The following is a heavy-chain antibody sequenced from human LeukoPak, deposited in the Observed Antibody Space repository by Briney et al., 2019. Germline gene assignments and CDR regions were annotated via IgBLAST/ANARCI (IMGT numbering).Heavy chain of an antibody. CDR3: ARDTDYCSSTSCYTFDY. CDR1: GFTFSDYY. CDR2: ISSSGGAM. V-gene: IGHV3-11*04. D-gene: IGHD2-2*02. J-gene: IGHJ4*02. Sequence: GGSLRLSCAASGFTFSDYYMSWIRQAPGKGLEWVSYISSSGGAMYFADSVKGRFTISRDNAKNSLYLQMNSLRAEDTAVYYCARDTDYCSSTSCYTFDYWGQGTLVTVSS.